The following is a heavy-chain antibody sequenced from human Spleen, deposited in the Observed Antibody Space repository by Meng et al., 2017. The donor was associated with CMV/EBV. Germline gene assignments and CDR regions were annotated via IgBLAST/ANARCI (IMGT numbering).Heavy chain of an antibody. CDR1: GYTFSGYY. J-gene: IGHJ6*02. CDR2: ISPNNGAT. Sequence: ASVQVSCKASGYTFSGYYMHWVRQAPGQGLDWMGWISPNNGATNYAQTFQGRLIMTRDTSISTAYMVLSSLRSDDTAVFYCVRDRDAGMASYYYYGMDVWGQGTTVTVSS. V-gene: IGHV1-2*02. CDR3: VRDRDAGMASYYYYGMDV. D-gene: IGHD5-18*01.